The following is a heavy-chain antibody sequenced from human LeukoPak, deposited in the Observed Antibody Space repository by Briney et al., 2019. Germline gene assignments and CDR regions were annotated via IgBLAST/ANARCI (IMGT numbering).Heavy chain of an antibody. Sequence: SETLSLTCTVSGGSISRYFWSWIRQPPGKGLEWIAYIHYSENTNYNPSLKSRVTISVDTSKNQFSLKLSSVTAADTAVYYCARDRRWELLHAFDIWGQGTMVTVSS. J-gene: IGHJ3*02. CDR3: ARDRRWELLHAFDI. CDR2: IHYSENT. D-gene: IGHD1-26*01. V-gene: IGHV4-59*01. CDR1: GGSISRYF.